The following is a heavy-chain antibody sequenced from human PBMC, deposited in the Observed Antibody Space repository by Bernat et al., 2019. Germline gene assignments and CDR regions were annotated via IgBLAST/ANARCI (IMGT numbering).Heavy chain of an antibody. CDR2: IYYAAYT. CDR3: ARPIRSNRHDAFDI. J-gene: IGHJ3*02. D-gene: IGHD6-13*01. V-gene: IGHV4-38-2*01. Sequence: QVQLQESGPGLVKPSETLSLTCAVAGYSISSDYYWGWIRQPPGKGLEWIGSIYYAAYTYYSSALKSRVTISIDTSKNQFFLKLSSVTAADTAVYYCARPIRSNRHDAFDIWGQGTTVTVSS. CDR1: GYSISSDYY.